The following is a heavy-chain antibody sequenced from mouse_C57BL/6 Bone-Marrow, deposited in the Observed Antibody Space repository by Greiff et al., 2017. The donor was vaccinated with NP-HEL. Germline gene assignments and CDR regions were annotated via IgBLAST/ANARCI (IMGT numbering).Heavy chain of an antibody. CDR3: ARGGGLTGAWFAY. Sequence: VQLVESGPELVKPGASVKISCKASGYAFSSSWMNWVKQRPGKGLEWIGRIYPGDGDTNYNGKFKGKATLTADKSSSTADMQLSSLPSEDSAVYFCARGGGLTGAWFAYWGQGTLVTVSA. CDR2: IYPGDGDT. CDR1: GYAFSSSW. D-gene: IGHD4-1*01. V-gene: IGHV1-82*01. J-gene: IGHJ3*01.